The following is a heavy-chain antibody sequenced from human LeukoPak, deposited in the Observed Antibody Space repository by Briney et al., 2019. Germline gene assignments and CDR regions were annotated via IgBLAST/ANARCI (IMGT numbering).Heavy chain of an antibody. CDR2: INHSGST. D-gene: IGHD3-10*01. J-gene: IGHJ4*02. CDR1: GGSFSGYY. Sequence: SETLSLTCAVYGGSFSGYYWSWIRQPPGKGLEWIGEINHSGSTNYNPSLKSRVTISVDTSKNQFSLKLSSVTAADTAVYYCATRPPRGYYFDYWGQGTLVTVSS. V-gene: IGHV4-34*01. CDR3: ATRPPRGYYFDY.